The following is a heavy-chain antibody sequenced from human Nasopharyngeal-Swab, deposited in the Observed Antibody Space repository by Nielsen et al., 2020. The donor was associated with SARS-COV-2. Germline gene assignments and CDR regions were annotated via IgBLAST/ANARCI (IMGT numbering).Heavy chain of an antibody. CDR3: AKGGIGGSGTGRFDP. CDR2: ISWNSGSI. D-gene: IGHD3-10*01. J-gene: IGHJ5*02. Sequence: SCAASGFTFDDYAMHWVRQAPGKGLEWVSGISWNSGSIGYADSVKGRFTISRDNAKNSLYLQMNSLRAEDTALYYCAKGGIGGSGTGRFDPWGQGTLVTVSS. V-gene: IGHV3-9*01. CDR1: GFTFDDYA.